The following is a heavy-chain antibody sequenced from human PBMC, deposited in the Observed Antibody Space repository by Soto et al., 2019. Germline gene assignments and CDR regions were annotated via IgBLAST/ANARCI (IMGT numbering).Heavy chain of an antibody. CDR1: GFTFSSYV. Sequence: QVQLVESGGGVVQPGRSLRLSCAASGFTFSSYVMHWVRQAPGKGLEWVAVISYDGSNKYYADSVKGRFTISRDNSKHTLFLQMNSLRTEDTAVYYCAKDLEGYCSSTSCYTYFGLDVWGPGTTVTVSS. V-gene: IGHV3-30*18. CDR2: ISYDGSNK. J-gene: IGHJ6*02. D-gene: IGHD2-2*01. CDR3: AKDLEGYCSSTSCYTYFGLDV.